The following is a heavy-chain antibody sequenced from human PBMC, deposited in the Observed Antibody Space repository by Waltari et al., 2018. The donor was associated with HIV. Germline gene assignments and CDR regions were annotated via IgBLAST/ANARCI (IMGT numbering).Heavy chain of an antibody. CDR1: GYSFLSPW. V-gene: IGHV5-51*03. CDR2: IYPADSDT. CDR3: AKLQNGFDF. Sequence: VQLVQSGAELKKPGESLRISCKGSGYSFLSPWIGWVRQKPGKGLEWMGSIYPADSDTKYSPSFQGQVTISADKSIGTAYLHWSSLKVADTAMYYCAKLQNGFDFWGQGTRLTVSS. J-gene: IGHJ3*01.